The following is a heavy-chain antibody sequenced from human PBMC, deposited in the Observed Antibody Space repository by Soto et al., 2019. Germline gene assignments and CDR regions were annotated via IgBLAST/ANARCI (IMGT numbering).Heavy chain of an antibody. D-gene: IGHD3-3*01. J-gene: IGHJ5*02. CDR1: GFTFSDST. CDR3: TSSRLEWYWFDP. Sequence: EVQLVESGGGLVQPGGSLTLSCAASGFTFSDSTLHWVRQVSGKGLAWIGRIRSKANNYATTYSASVRGRFTISRDDSNNTTYMQMNSLKTDDTAVYYCTSSRLEWYWFDPWGQGTLVIVSS. V-gene: IGHV3-73*02. CDR2: IRSKANNYAT.